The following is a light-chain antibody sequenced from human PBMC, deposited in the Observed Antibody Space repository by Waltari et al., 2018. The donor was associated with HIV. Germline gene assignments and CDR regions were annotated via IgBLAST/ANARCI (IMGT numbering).Light chain of an antibody. CDR3: SSYVGSNRV. CDR1: SSDVGDYNY. Sequence: QSALTQPPSASGSPGQSVTISCTGISSDVGDYNYVSWYQQHPGKAPQLMIYEVNKRPSGVPDRFSCSKSGNTASLTVSGLQAEDEADYYCSSYVGSNRVFGGGTKLTVL. V-gene: IGLV2-8*01. J-gene: IGLJ3*02. CDR2: EVN.